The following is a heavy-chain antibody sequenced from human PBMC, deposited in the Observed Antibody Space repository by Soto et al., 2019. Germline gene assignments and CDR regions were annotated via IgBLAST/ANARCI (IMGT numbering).Heavy chain of an antibody. CDR3: ARDQSFGASGAFDI. Sequence: ASVKVSCKASGYTFTSYAMHWVRQAPGQRLEWMGWINAGNGNTKYSQKFQGRVTITRDTSASTAYMELGSLRSEDTAVYYCARDQSFGASGAFDIWGQGTMVTVSS. V-gene: IGHV1-3*01. CDR2: INAGNGNT. D-gene: IGHD6-19*01. J-gene: IGHJ3*02. CDR1: GYTFTSYA.